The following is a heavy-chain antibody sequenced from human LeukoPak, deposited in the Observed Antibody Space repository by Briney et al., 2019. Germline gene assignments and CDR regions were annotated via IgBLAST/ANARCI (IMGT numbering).Heavy chain of an antibody. CDR3: ARVRIGGYSYAEE. D-gene: IGHD5-18*01. V-gene: IGHV3-66*01. Sequence: GGSLRLSCAASGFTVSSNYMGWVRQAPGKGLEWVSVIYSGGSTYYADSVKGRFTISRDNSKNTLYLQMNSLRAEDTAVYYCARVRIGGYSYAEEWGQGTMVTVSS. J-gene: IGHJ3*01. CDR1: GFTVSSNY. CDR2: IYSGGST.